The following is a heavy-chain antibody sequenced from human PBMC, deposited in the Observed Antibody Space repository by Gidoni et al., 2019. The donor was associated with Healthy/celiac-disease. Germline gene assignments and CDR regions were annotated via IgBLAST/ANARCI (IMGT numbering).Heavy chain of an antibody. D-gene: IGHD5-18*01. J-gene: IGHJ4*02. V-gene: IGHV1-69*01. CDR2: IIPIFGTA. CDR1: GGPFSSYA. Sequence: QVQLVQSGAEVKTPGSSVKVSCKASGGPFSSYAISWVRQAPGQGLEWMGGIIPIFGTANYAQKFQGRVTITADESTSTAYMELSSLRSEDTAVYYCATAVDTAMVYFDYWGQGTLVTVSS. CDR3: ATAVDTAMVYFDY.